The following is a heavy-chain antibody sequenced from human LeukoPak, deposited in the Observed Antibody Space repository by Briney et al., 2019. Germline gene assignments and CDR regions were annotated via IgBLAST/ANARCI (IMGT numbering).Heavy chain of an antibody. J-gene: IGHJ4*02. V-gene: IGHV4-59*01. CDR3: ARGVAGVTHFDY. CDR2: IYYTGDN. CDR1: GASISDSY. Sequence: PSETLSLTCSVSGASISDSYWTWIRQPPGKTLEWIGYIYYTGDNDYNPSLKSRVTISVDTSKNQFSLKPSSVTTADTAVYYCARGVAGVTHFDYWGQGTLVTVSS. D-gene: IGHD3-10*01.